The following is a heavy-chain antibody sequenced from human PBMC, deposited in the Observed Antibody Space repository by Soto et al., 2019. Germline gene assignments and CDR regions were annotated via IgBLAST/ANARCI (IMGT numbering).Heavy chain of an antibody. CDR2: IYYSGNT. D-gene: IGHD3-9*01. CDR3: ASGYYDILTGRDTKYYFDY. J-gene: IGHJ4*02. Sequence: SETRSLTCTVSGGSIINGDYYWTWIRQPPGKGLEWIGYIYYSGNTYYNPSLKSRVMISVDTSKNQFSLNLSSVTAADTAGYYCASGYYDILTGRDTKYYFDYWGQGALVTVS. V-gene: IGHV4-30-4*01. CDR1: GGSIINGDYY.